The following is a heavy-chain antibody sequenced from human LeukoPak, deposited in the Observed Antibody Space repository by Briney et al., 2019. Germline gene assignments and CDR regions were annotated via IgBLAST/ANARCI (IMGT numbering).Heavy chain of an antibody. CDR1: GFTFSAYA. CDR3: AKTYSRESGYDFFFHY. V-gene: IGHV3-30*07. CDR2: ISYDGKNI. J-gene: IGHJ4*02. Sequence: GGSLRLSCAASGFTFSAYAMHWVRQAPGKGLEWVSAISYDGKNIHYPDSVKGRFTISRDNSRNTVYLQMNSLRVEDTAVYYCAKTYSRESGYDFFFHYWGQGTRVTVSS. D-gene: IGHD5-12*01.